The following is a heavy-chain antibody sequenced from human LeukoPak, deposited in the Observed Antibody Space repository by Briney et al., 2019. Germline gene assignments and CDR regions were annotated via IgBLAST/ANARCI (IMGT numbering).Heavy chain of an antibody. D-gene: IGHD3-22*01. CDR2: IYTSGST. CDR1: GASISSYY. CDR3: ARDYYDSSGYYGRGGYYYMDV. J-gene: IGHJ6*03. Sequence: SETLSLTCSVSGASISSYYWSWIRQPAGKGLKWIGRIYTSGSTNYNPSLKSRVTISVDKSKNRLSLKLTSVTAADTAVYYCARDYYDSSGYYGRGGYYYMDVWGRGTTVTVSS. V-gene: IGHV4-4*07.